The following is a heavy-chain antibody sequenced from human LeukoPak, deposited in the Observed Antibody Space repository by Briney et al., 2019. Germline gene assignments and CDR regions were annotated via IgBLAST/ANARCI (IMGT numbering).Heavy chain of an antibody. D-gene: IGHD2-15*01. J-gene: IGHJ4*02. V-gene: IGHV4-34*01. CDR3: ARQGWVAVAHFDY. CDR1: GGSFSGYY. Sequence: SETLSLTCAVYGGSFSGYYWSWIRQPPGKGLEWIGEINHSGSTNYNPSLKSRVTISVDTSKNQFSLKLSSVTAADTAVYYCARQGWVAVAHFDYWGQGTLVTVSS. CDR2: INHSGST.